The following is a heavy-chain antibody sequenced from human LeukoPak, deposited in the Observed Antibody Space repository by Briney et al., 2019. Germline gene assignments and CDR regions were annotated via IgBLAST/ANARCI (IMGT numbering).Heavy chain of an antibody. CDR2: ISGSGGST. CDR3: AKDRGSSSWYLDY. Sequence: GGSLRLSCAASRFTFSSYAMSWVRQAPGKGLEWVSAISGSGGSTYYADSVKGRFTISRDNSKKTLYLQMNSLRAEDTAVYYCAKDRGSSSWYLDYWGQGTLVTVSS. J-gene: IGHJ4*02. D-gene: IGHD6-13*01. V-gene: IGHV3-23*01. CDR1: RFTFSSYA.